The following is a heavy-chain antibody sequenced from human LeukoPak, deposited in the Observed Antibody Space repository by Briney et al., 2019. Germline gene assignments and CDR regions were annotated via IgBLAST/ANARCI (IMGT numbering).Heavy chain of an antibody. CDR2: ISGSGGST. J-gene: IGHJ4*02. CDR3: AKAQQWPRYFDY. V-gene: IGHV3-23*01. CDR1: GFTFSSYA. Sequence: GGSLRLSCAASGFTFSSYAMSWVRQAPGKGLEWVSAISGSGGSTYYADSVKGRFTISRDNSKNTLYLQMNSLRAEDAAVYYCAKAQQWPRYFDYWGQGTLVTVSS. D-gene: IGHD6-19*01.